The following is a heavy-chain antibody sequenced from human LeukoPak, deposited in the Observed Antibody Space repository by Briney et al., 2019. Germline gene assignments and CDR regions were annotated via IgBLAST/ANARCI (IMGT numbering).Heavy chain of an antibody. Sequence: GGSLTLSCVASEFTFVRYVMNWVRQAGGKGLEGVAYISSSSYKIGYADTVKGRFNISRDNSQNSLYLQIDSLRVEHTAVYYCVRDPSYGSSWYYYMDVWGQGNTVTVSS. D-gene: IGHD6-13*01. CDR2: ISSSSYKI. CDR1: EFTFVRYV. V-gene: IGHV3-48*04. CDR3: VRDPSYGSSWYYYMDV. J-gene: IGHJ6*01.